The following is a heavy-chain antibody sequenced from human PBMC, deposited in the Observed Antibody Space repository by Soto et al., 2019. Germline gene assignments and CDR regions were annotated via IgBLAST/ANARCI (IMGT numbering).Heavy chain of an antibody. Sequence: ASVKVSCKTSGYTFSNYGITWVRQAPGQPLEWLGWISLYSDGTNYAQKFQGRVSMTTDTSTTTAYMELRSLRSDDTAVYYCARVVPGAEAWFGTWGQGTLVTVSS. CDR2: ISLYSDGT. CDR3: ARVVPGAEAWFGT. CDR1: GYTFSNYG. D-gene: IGHD2-2*01. V-gene: IGHV1-18*01. J-gene: IGHJ5*02.